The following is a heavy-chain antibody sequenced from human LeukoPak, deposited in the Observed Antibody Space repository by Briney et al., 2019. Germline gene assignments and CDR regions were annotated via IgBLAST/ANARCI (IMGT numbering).Heavy chain of an antibody. J-gene: IGHJ3*02. CDR2: IRGGGAGA. D-gene: IGHD3-16*02. CDR3: AKASYSYGNDAFDI. V-gene: IGHV3-23*01. CDR1: GFTFSNFA. Sequence: GGSLRLSCAASGFTFSNFAMAWVRQVPEKGLEWVSFIRGGGAGAHYADAVRGRFTISRDNSKNTLYLEMNSLRADDTAVYYCAKASYSYGNDAFDIWGQGTKVTVSS.